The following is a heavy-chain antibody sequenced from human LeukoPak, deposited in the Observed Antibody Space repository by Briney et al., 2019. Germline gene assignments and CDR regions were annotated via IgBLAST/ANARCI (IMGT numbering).Heavy chain of an antibody. CDR1: GFTFNSYS. CDR2: ISSSNTYI. J-gene: IGHJ4*02. CDR3: ARADPYED. V-gene: IGHV3-21*01. Sequence: GGSLRLSCAASGFTFNSYSVSWVRQAPGKGLEWVSSISSSNTYIYYADSVKGRFTISRDNAKNSLYLQMNSLRAEDTALYYCARADPYEDWGQGTLVTVSS. D-gene: IGHD3-3*01.